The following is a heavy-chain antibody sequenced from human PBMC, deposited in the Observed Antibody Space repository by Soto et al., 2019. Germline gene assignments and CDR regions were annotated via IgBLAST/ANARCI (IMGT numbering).Heavy chain of an antibody. D-gene: IGHD5-12*01. CDR3: ASGIQVWLRRINNGYSG. Sequence: GASVKVSCKAPGGTFSTYAISWVRQAPGQGLEWMGGIIPMFGTANYAQRFQDRVTITADESTNTVYMELSSLRSEDTAVYFCASGIQVWLRRINNGYSGWGQGTLVTVSS. J-gene: IGHJ4*02. CDR2: IIPMFGTA. V-gene: IGHV1-69*13. CDR1: GGTFSTYA.